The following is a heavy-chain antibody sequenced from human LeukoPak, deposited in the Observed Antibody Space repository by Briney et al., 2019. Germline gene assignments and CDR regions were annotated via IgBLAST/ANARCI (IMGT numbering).Heavy chain of an antibody. V-gene: IGHV4-39*07. Sequence: SETLSLTCTVSGGSIRSSYYYWGWIRQPPGKGLEWIGEINHSGSTNYNPSLKSRVTISVDTSKNQFSLKLSSVTAADTAVYYCARAVAATTYNWFDPWGQGTLVTVSS. CDR3: ARAVAATTYNWFDP. D-gene: IGHD2-15*01. CDR2: INHSGST. CDR1: GGSIRSSYYY. J-gene: IGHJ5*02.